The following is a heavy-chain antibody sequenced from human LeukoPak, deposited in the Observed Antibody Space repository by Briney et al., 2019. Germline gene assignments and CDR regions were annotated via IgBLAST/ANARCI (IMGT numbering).Heavy chain of an antibody. D-gene: IGHD3-3*01. Sequence: AAVKVSCNASAYTFTSYGNCWVRQPPAQGLELMGWYSSYNGNTNYTQTLQGRVTMTTDTSTSTAYMELRSLRSDETAVYYCARDNPGYYDFWSGYPFDYWGQGTLVTVSS. J-gene: IGHJ4*02. V-gene: IGHV1-18*01. CDR2: YSSYNGNT. CDR1: AYTFTSYG. CDR3: ARDNPGYYDFWSGYPFDY.